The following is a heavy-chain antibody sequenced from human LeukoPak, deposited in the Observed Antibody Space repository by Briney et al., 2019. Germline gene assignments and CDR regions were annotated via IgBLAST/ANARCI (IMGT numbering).Heavy chain of an antibody. CDR1: GGSISSSSYY. Sequence: PSETLSLTCTVSGGSISSSSYYWGWIRQPPGKGLEWIGSIYYSGSTYYNPSLKSRVTISVDTSKNQFSLKLSSVTAADTAVYYCARQYSSGWYYGYWGQGTLVTVSS. J-gene: IGHJ4*02. D-gene: IGHD6-19*01. CDR3: ARQYSSGWYYGY. CDR2: IYYSGST. V-gene: IGHV4-39*07.